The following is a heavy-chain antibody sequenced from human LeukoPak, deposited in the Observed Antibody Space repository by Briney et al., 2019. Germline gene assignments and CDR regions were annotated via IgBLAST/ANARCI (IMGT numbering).Heavy chain of an antibody. D-gene: IGHD3-22*01. V-gene: IGHV3-74*01. CDR2: INTDGNTR. CDR1: GFTFSTSW. Sequence: GGSLRLSCATSGFTFSTSWMHWVRQAPGKGLVWVSRINTDGNTRDYADSVKGRFTISRDNAKSTLYLQMNSLRAEDTAIYYCVRDMGYYDKVWGQGTLVTVSS. CDR3: VRDMGYYDKV. J-gene: IGHJ4*02.